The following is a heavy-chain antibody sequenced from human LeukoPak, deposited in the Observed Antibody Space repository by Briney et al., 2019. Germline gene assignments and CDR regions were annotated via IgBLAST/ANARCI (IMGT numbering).Heavy chain of an antibody. Sequence: GASVKVSCKASGYTFTSYAMHWVRQAPGQRLEWMGWINAGNGNTKYSQKFQGRVTITRDTSANTAYMELSSLRSEDTAVYYCARVEQQLPLYYYYGMDVWGQGTTVTVSS. J-gene: IGHJ6*02. V-gene: IGHV1-3*01. CDR3: ARVEQQLPLYYYYGMDV. CDR1: GYTFTSYA. CDR2: INAGNGNT. D-gene: IGHD6-13*01.